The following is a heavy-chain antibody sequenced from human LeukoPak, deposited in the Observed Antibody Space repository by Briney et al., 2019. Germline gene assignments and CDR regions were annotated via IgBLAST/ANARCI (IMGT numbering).Heavy chain of an antibody. D-gene: IGHD6-6*01. J-gene: IGHJ4*02. V-gene: IGHV3-7*01. Sequence: PGGSLRLSCAASGFTVSSNYMSWVRQAPGKGLEWVANIKQDGSEKYYVDSVKGRFTISRDNAKNSLYLQMNSLRAEDTAVYYCARANFELVGGYDYWGQGTLVTVSS. CDR1: GFTVSSNY. CDR3: ARANFELVGGYDY. CDR2: IKQDGSEK.